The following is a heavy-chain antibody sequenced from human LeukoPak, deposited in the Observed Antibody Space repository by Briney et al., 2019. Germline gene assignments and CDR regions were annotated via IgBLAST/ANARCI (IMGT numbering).Heavy chain of an antibody. Sequence: GGSLRLSCAASGFTFSSYTMNWVRQAPGKGLEWVSSISSSSSYIYYADSVKGRFTISRDNAKNSLFLQMNSLRAEDTAVYYCARFALKTPPTDWGQGTLVTVSS. CDR3: ARFALKTPPTD. V-gene: IGHV3-21*01. CDR2: ISSSSSYI. CDR1: GFTFSSYT. J-gene: IGHJ4*02.